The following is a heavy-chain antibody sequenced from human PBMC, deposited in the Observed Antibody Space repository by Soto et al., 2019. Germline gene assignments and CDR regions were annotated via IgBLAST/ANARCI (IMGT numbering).Heavy chain of an antibody. J-gene: IGHJ4*02. CDR3: ARHDSGTMSVTPY. CDR1: VASISSSISY. CDR2: IYYSGRT. V-gene: IGHV4-39*01. D-gene: IGHD3-10*02. Sequence: QLQLQESGPGLVKPSETLSLPCTVSVASISSSISYWGWIRKPPGKGLEWIGSIYYSGRTYYNPSLKSRVTISVDTSKNQFSLKLSSVTAADTAVYYCARHDSGTMSVTPYWGQGTLVTVSS.